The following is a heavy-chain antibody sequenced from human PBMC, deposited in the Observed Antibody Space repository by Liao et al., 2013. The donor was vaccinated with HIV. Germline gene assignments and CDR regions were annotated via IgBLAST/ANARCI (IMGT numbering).Heavy chain of an antibody. Sequence: QLQLQESGPGLVKPSETLSLTCTVSGGSISSSSYYWGWIRQPPGKGLEWIGSIYYSGSTYYNPSLKSRVTISVDTSKNQFSLKLSSVTAADTAVYYCARSNGGYDFWSGYLDYWGQGSLVTVSS. D-gene: IGHD3-3*01. V-gene: IGHV4-39*07. J-gene: IGHJ4*02. CDR1: GGSISSSSYY. CDR2: IYYSGST. CDR3: ARSNGGYDFWSGYLDY.